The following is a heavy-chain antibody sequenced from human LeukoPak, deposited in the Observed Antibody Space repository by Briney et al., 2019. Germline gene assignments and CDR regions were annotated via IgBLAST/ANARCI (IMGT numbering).Heavy chain of an antibody. D-gene: IGHD2-21*02. J-gene: IGHJ4*02. Sequence: QPGGSLRLSCAASGFTFSSYSMNWVRQAPGKGLEWVSYISSSSSTIYYADSVKGRFTISRDNAKNSLYLQMNSLRAEDTAVYYCATELPLCGGDCYFDYWGQGTLVTVSS. CDR2: ISSSSSTI. CDR3: ATELPLCGGDCYFDY. CDR1: GFTFSSYS. V-gene: IGHV3-48*04.